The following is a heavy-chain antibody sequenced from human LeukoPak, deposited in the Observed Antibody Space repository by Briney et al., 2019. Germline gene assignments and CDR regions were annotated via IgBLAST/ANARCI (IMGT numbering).Heavy chain of an antibody. CDR3: ARHLQLGSSSWGRAYNWFDP. CDR2: IYTSGST. D-gene: IGHD6-13*01. CDR1: GGSISSYY. Sequence: SETLSLTCTVSGGSISSYYWSWIRQPAGKGLEWIGRIYTSGSTNYNPSLKSRVTMSVDTSKNQFSLKLSSVTAADTAVYYCARHLQLGSSSWGRAYNWFDPWGQGTLVTVSS. J-gene: IGHJ5*02. V-gene: IGHV4-4*07.